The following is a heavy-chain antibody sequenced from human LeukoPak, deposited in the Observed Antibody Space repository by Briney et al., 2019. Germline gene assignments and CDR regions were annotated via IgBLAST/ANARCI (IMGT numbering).Heavy chain of an antibody. V-gene: IGHV1-18*01. CDR2: ISAYNGNT. CDR1: GGTFSSYA. J-gene: IGHJ4*02. D-gene: IGHD6-19*01. Sequence: GASVKVSCKASGGTFSSYAISWVRQAPGQGLEWMGWISAYNGNTNYAQKLQGRVTMTTDTSTSTAYMELRSLRSDDTAVYYCARDQWLADPFDYWGQGTLVTVSS. CDR3: ARDQWLADPFDY.